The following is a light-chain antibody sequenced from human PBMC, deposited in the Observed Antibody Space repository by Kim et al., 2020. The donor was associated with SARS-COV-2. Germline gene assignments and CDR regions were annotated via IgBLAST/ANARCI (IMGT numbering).Light chain of an antibody. J-gene: IGLJ1*01. Sequence: VTMTCTCSSPNSGAGYNVHWYQRLPATAPQLLIYVNNNRPSGVPDRFSGSKSGASGSLAISGLQAEDEGDYYCQSYDNSQSGSYVFGTGTSVTVL. CDR1: SPNSGAGYN. CDR2: VNN. V-gene: IGLV1-40*01. CDR3: QSYDNSQSGSYV.